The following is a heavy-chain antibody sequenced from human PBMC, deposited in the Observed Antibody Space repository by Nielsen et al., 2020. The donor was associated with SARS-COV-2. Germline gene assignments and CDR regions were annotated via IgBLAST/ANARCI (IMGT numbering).Heavy chain of an antibody. CDR2: IIPIFGTA. V-gene: IGHV1-69*13. D-gene: IGHD5-18*01. J-gene: IGHJ4*02. Sequence: SVKVSCKASGGTFSSYAISWVRQAPGQGLEWMGGIIPIFGTANYAQKFQGRVTITADESTSTAYMELSSLRSEDTAVYYCARGFGNSYGLEHFDYWGQGTLVTVSS. CDR1: GGTFSSYA. CDR3: ARGFGNSYGLEHFDY.